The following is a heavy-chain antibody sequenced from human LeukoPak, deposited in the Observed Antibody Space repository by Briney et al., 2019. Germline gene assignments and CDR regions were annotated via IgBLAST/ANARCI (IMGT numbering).Heavy chain of an antibody. CDR1: GYTITNYY. CDR2: INPSGGST. D-gene: IGHD3-3*01. CDR3: ARGVVRNAFDI. Sequence: ASVKVSCKASGYTITNYYMHWVRQAPGQGLEWMGIINPSGGSTSYAQKLQGRVTVTTDTSTTTVYMDLRSLRSEDTAVYYCARGVVRNAFDIWGQGTMITVSS. V-gene: IGHV1-46*04. J-gene: IGHJ3*02.